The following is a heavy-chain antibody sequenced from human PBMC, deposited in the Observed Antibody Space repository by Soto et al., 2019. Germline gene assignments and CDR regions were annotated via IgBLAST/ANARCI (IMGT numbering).Heavy chain of an antibody. CDR3: ARMRGDGYSYWYFDL. Sequence: LRLSCAASGFTFSSYSMNWVRQAPGKGLEWVSSISSSSSYIYYADSVKGRFTISRDNAKNSLYLQMNSLRAEDTAAYYCARMRGDGYSYWYFDLWGRGTLVTVSS. CDR1: GFTFSSYS. V-gene: IGHV3-21*01. CDR2: ISSSSSYI. J-gene: IGHJ2*01. D-gene: IGHD3-10*01.